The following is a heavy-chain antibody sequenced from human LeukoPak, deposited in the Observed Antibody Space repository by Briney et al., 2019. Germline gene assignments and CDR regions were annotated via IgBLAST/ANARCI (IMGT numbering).Heavy chain of an antibody. CDR3: VRGHYGDYHFDY. Sequence: PSETLSLTCAVYGGSFSGYYWSWIRQPPGKGLEWIGEINHSGSTNYNPSLKSRVTISVDTSKNQFSLKLSSVTAADTAVYYCVRGHYGDYHFDYWGQGTLVTVSS. CDR1: GGSFSGYY. J-gene: IGHJ4*02. CDR2: INHSGST. D-gene: IGHD4-17*01. V-gene: IGHV4-34*01.